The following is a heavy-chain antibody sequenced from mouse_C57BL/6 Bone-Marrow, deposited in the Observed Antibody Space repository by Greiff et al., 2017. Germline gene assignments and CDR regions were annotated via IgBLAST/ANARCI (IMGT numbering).Heavy chain of an antibody. Sequence: VQLQQSGPELVKPGASVKIPCKASGYTFTDYNMDWVKQSHGKSLEWVADISHNNGGTIYNQKVKGKATLTVDKSSSKAYMELRSLTSEDTAVYYCARRGWLLPRYYAIDYWGQGTSVTVSS. CDR1: GYTFTDYN. J-gene: IGHJ4*01. CDR3: ARRGWLLPRYYAIDY. V-gene: IGHV1-18*01. CDR2: ISHNNGGT. D-gene: IGHD2-3*01.